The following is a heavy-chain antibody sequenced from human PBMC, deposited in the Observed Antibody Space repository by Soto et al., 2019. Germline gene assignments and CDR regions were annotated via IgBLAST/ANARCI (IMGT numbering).Heavy chain of an antibody. CDR1: GYSFTSYW. CDR2: IYPGDSDT. V-gene: IGHV5-51*01. CDR3: ARREDYGDYVDAFDI. J-gene: IGHJ3*02. Sequence: GEALKISCKGSGYSFTSYWIGWVRQMPGKGLEWMGIIYPGDSDTRYSPSFQGQVTISADKSITTASLQWSSLKASDTAMYYCARREDYGDYVDAFDIWGQGTMVTVSS. D-gene: IGHD4-17*01.